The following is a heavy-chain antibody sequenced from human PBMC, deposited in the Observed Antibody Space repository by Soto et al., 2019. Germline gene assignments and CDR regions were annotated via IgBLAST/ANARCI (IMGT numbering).Heavy chain of an antibody. Sequence: QVQLQQWGAGLLKPSETLSLTCAVYGGSFSGYYWSWIRQPPGKGLEWIGEINHSGSTNYNPSLKSRVTISVDTSKNQFSLKLSSVTPADTAVYYCARGRAWYYYDSSGYYRFDYWGQGTLVTVSS. CDR3: ARGRAWYYYDSSGYYRFDY. J-gene: IGHJ4*02. CDR1: GGSFSGYY. CDR2: INHSGST. V-gene: IGHV4-34*01. D-gene: IGHD3-22*01.